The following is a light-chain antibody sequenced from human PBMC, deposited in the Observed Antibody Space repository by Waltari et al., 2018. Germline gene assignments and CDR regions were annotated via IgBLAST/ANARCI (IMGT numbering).Light chain of an antibody. CDR2: INSDGSH. Sequence: QLVLTQSPSASASLGASVKLTCTLSSGHSSYAIAWHQQQPEKGPRYLMKINSDGSHSKGDGIPDRFSGSSYGAERYLTISSLQSEDEADYYCQTWGTGIGVFGGGTKLTVL. CDR3: QTWGTGIGV. V-gene: IGLV4-69*01. J-gene: IGLJ2*01. CDR1: SGHSSYA.